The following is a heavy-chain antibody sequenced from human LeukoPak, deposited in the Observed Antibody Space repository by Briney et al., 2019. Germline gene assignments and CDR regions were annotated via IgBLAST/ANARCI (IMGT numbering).Heavy chain of an antibody. Sequence: SETLSLTCTVSGGSISSYCWSWIRQPPGKRLEWIGYIYYSGSTNYNPSLKSRVTISVDTSKNQFSLKLSSVTAADTAVYYCASLARGDGMDVWGQGTTVTVSS. CDR2: IYYSGST. V-gene: IGHV4-59*01. CDR3: ASLARGDGMDV. J-gene: IGHJ6*02. D-gene: IGHD3-10*01. CDR1: GGSISSYC.